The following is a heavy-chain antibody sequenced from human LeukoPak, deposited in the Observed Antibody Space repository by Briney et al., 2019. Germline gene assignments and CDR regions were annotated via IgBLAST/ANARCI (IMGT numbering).Heavy chain of an antibody. Sequence: SETLSLTCTVSGGSISSYYWSWIRQPPGKGLEWIGYIYYSGSTNYNPSLKSRVTMSVDTSKNQFSLKLSSVTAADTAVYYCARLLHSGWYFDYWGQGTLVTVSS. CDR3: ARLLHSGWYFDY. CDR1: GGSISSYY. D-gene: IGHD6-19*01. V-gene: IGHV4-59*08. CDR2: IYYSGST. J-gene: IGHJ4*02.